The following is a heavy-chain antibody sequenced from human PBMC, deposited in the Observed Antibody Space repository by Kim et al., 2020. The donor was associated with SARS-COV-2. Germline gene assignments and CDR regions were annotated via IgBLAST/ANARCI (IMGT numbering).Heavy chain of an antibody. D-gene: IGHD3-16*01. CDR3: VRSLGRLDV. J-gene: IGHJ6*02. Sequence: GRSTNYADSVKGRFTISRDNAKNTLYLQMNSLRAEDTAVYYCVRSLGRLDVWGQGTTVTVSS. V-gene: IGHV3-74*01. CDR2: GRST.